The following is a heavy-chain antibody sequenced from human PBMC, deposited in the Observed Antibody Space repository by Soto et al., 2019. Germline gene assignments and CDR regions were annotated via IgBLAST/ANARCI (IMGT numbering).Heavy chain of an antibody. V-gene: IGHV1-69*13. CDR3: ARGIVVVPAAFNWFDP. Sequence: SVKVSCKASGGTFSSYAISWVRQAPGQGLEWMGGIIPIFGTANYAQKFQGRVTITADESTSTAYMELSSLRSEDTAVYYCARGIVVVPAAFNWFDPWGQGTLVTVSS. D-gene: IGHD2-2*01. CDR2: IIPIFGTA. CDR1: GGTFSSYA. J-gene: IGHJ5*02.